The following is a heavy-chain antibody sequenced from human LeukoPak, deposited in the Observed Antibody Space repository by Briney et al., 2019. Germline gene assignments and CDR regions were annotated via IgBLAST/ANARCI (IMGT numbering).Heavy chain of an antibody. CDR3: ARGPNGVGASDFDY. CDR1: GGTFSSYA. V-gene: IGHV1-2*02. CDR2: INPNSGGT. J-gene: IGHJ4*02. Sequence: GASVTVSFKASGGTFSSYAISWVRQAPGQGREWMGWINPNSGGTNYAQKFQGRVTMTRDTSISTAYMELSRLRSDDTAVYYCARGPNGVGASDFDYWGQGTLVTVSS. D-gene: IGHD1-26*01.